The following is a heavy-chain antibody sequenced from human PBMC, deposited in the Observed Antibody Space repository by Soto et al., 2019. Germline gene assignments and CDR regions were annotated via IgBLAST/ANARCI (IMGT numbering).Heavy chain of an antibody. Sequence: QLQLQESGPGLVKPSETPSLTCTVSGASISSRSYYWVWIRQPPGMGLEYIATIYFNGSTYYNSSLKSRITISVDMSKNLFSMKVNSVTAADTAVYFCASTGYASDFRVRIYYWGQGTLLTVSS. CDR3: ASTGYASDFRVRIYY. CDR1: GASISSRSYY. D-gene: IGHD2-2*01. V-gene: IGHV4-39*01. J-gene: IGHJ4*02. CDR2: IYFNGST.